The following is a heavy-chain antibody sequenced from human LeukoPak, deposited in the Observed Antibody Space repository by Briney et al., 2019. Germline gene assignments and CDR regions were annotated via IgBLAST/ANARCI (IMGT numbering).Heavy chain of an antibody. J-gene: IGHJ4*02. CDR2: ISLSGVT. V-gene: IGHV4-4*02. CDR3: SRESGAFSPFGY. D-gene: IGHD1-26*01. CDR1: GGSISGNY. Sequence: SETLSLTCIVSGGSISGNYWSWVRQPPGQGLEWIGEISLSGVTNYNPSLKSRVTMSLDRSKNHLSLTLTSVTAADTAVYYCSRESGAFSPFGYWGQGTLVTVSS.